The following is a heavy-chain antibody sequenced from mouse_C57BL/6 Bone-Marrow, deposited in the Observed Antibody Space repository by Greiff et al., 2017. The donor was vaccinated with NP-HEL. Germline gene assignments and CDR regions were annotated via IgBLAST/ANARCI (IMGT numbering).Heavy chain of an antibody. D-gene: IGHD1-1*01. CDR1: GYTFTSYW. J-gene: IGHJ2*01. Sequence: QVQLQQPGAELVKPGASVKLSYKASGYTFTSYWMHWVKQRPGRGLERIGRIDPNSGGTKYNEKFKSKATLTVDKPSSTAYMQLSSLTSEDSAVYYCARGGVYYGSSLYYFDYWGQGTTLTVSS. CDR2: IDPNSGGT. CDR3: ARGGVYYGSSLYYFDY. V-gene: IGHV1-72*01.